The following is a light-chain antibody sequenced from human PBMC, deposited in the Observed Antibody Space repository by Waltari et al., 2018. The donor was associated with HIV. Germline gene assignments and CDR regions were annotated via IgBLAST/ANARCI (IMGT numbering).Light chain of an antibody. V-gene: IGKV1-9*01. CDR2: AAS. Sequence: DIQLTQSPSFLSASVGDRVTITCRATRGISSYLAWHQQKPGKAPKLLIYAASTLQSGVPSRFSGSGSGTEFTLTISSLQPEDSATYYCQSLDSYPLFGGGTKVEVK. J-gene: IGKJ4*01. CDR3: QSLDSYPL. CDR1: RGISSY.